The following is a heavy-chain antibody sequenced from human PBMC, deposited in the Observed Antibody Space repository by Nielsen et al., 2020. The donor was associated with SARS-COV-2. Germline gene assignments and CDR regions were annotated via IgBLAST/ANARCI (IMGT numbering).Heavy chain of an antibody. J-gene: IGHJ5*02. Sequence: SVKVSCKASGGTFSSYAMQWVRQARGQRLEWIGWIVVGSGNTNYAQKFQERVTITRDMSTSTAYMELSSLRSEDTAVYYCAADLGYCSGGSCFFDPWGQGTLVTVSS. V-gene: IGHV1-58*02. CDR2: IVVGSGNT. D-gene: IGHD2-15*01. CDR3: AADLGYCSGGSCFFDP. CDR1: GGTFSSYA.